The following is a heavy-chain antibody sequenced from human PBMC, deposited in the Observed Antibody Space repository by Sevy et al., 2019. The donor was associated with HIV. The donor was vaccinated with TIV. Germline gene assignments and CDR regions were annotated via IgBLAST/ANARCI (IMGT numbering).Heavy chain of an antibody. D-gene: IGHD6-19*01. CDR1: DASISSYH. V-gene: IGHV4-59*01. CDR2: IFYSGTT. Sequence: SETLSLICTVSDASISSYHWSWIRQPPEKGLEWIGYIFYSGTTNYNPSLKSRVTISVDTSKNQFSLKLTSVTAADTAVYYCAREGVSSGFYPNWFDPWGQGTLVTVSS. CDR3: AREGVSSGFYPNWFDP. J-gene: IGHJ5*02.